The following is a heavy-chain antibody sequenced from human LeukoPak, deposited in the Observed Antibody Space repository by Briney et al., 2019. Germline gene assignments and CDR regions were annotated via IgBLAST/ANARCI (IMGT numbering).Heavy chain of an antibody. V-gene: IGHV3-23*01. D-gene: IGHD1-26*01. CDR1: GFTFSSYP. CDR3: ARDVGITVGATDY. Sequence: GGSLRLSCAASGFTFSSYPMTWVRQAPGKGLDWVSTIGDSGGNTFYADSVKGRFTISRDNSKNTLLLQMISLRAEDTAVYYCARDVGITVGATDYWGQGALVTVSS. CDR2: IGDSGGNT. J-gene: IGHJ4*02.